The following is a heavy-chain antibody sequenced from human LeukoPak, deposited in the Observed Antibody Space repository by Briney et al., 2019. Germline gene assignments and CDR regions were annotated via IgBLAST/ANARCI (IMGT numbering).Heavy chain of an antibody. D-gene: IGHD3-3*02. J-gene: IGHJ4*02. CDR1: GGSISSSSYY. Sequence: PSETLSLTCTVSGGSISSSSYYWGWIRQPPGKGLEWIGSIYYSGSTYYNPSLKSRVTISVDTSKNQFPLKLSSVTAADTAVYYCAAAPHFTVDYWGQGTLVTVSP. CDR2: IYYSGST. V-gene: IGHV4-39*01. CDR3: AAAPHFTVDY.